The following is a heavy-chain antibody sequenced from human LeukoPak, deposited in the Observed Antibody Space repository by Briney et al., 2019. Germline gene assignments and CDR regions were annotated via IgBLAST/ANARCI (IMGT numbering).Heavy chain of an antibody. Sequence: ASVKVSCKASGYTFTSYGISWVRQAPGQGPEWMGWISTYNGHTNYAQKFQGRVTLTTDTSTNTAYMELRSLRSDDTAVYYCARAGYSSGWYFYLADWGQGTLVTVSS. CDR2: ISTYNGHT. CDR1: GYTFTSYG. J-gene: IGHJ4*02. D-gene: IGHD6-19*01. CDR3: ARAGYSSGWYFYLAD. V-gene: IGHV1-18*01.